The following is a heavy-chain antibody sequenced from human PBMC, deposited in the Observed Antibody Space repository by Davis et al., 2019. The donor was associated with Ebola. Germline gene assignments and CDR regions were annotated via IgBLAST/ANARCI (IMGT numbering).Heavy chain of an antibody. CDR1: GFTVSSHS. D-gene: IGHD1-14*01. V-gene: IGHV3-66*02. J-gene: IGHJ4*02. Sequence: GGSLRLSCAASGFTVSSHSMSWVRQAPGKGLEWVSVIYRSGYTHYTDSVKGRFTISRDNSKNTLYLQMSSLRAEDTAVYYCVKGLTLTGYFDYWGQGTLVAVSS. CDR2: IYRSGYT. CDR3: VKGLTLTGYFDY.